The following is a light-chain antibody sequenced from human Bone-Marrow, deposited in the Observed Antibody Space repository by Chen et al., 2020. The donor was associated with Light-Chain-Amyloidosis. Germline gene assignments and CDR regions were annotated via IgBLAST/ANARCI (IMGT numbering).Light chain of an antibody. CDR2: RDT. Sequence: SHELTQLPSVSVSPGQTARLTCSGDDLPTKYAYWYRQKPGQAPVLVIHRDTERPSGISERFSGSSSGTTATLTISGVQAEDEADYHCQSADSSGTYEVIVGGGTKLTVL. CDR3: QSADSSGTYEVI. CDR1: DLPTKY. J-gene: IGLJ2*01. V-gene: IGLV3-25*03.